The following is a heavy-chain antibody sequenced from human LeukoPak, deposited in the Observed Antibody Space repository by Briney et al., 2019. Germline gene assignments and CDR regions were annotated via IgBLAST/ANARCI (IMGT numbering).Heavy chain of an antibody. Sequence: SETLSLTCSVSGASISSYYWSWIRQPPGRGLDWIGYIFHSGRTNYNPSLKSQVTMSVDTSKNHFSLRLSSVTAADTAVYYCARRITLSNNWFDPWGQGILVTVSS. CDR1: GASISSYY. D-gene: IGHD3-10*02. V-gene: IGHV4-59*01. J-gene: IGHJ5*02. CDR2: IFHSGRT. CDR3: ARRITLSNNWFDP.